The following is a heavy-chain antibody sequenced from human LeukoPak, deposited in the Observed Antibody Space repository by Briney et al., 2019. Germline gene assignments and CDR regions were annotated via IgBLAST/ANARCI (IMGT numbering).Heavy chain of an antibody. J-gene: IGHJ4*02. CDR2: IYYSGST. Sequence: PSETLSLTCTVSGGSISSYYWSWIRQPPGKGLEWIGYIYYSGSTNYNPSLKSRVTISVDTSKNQFSLKLSSVTAADTAVYYCARVRDFWSGLYFDYWGQGTLVTVSS. D-gene: IGHD3-3*01. CDR1: GGSISSYY. CDR3: ARVRDFWSGLYFDY. V-gene: IGHV4-59*01.